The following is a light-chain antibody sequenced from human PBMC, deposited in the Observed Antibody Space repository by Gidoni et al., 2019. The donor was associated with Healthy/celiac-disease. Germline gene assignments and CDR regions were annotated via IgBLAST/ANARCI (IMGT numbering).Light chain of an antibody. Sequence: DIQMTQSPSSLSASVGDRVTITCRASQSISSYLNWYQQKPGKAPKLLIYAASSLQSGVPSRFSGSGSGTDFTLTISSLQPEDVATYYCQQSYSTPPLFGGGTKVEIK. CDR1: QSISSY. V-gene: IGKV1-39*01. J-gene: IGKJ4*01. CDR3: QQSYSTPPL. CDR2: AAS.